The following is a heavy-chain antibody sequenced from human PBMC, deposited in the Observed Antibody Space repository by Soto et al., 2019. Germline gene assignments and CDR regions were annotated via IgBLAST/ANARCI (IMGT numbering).Heavy chain of an antibody. Sequence: GGSLRLSCAASGFTFSSYGMHWVRQAPGKGLEWVAVISYDGSNKYYADSVKGRFTISRDNSKNTLYLQMNSLRAEDTAVYYCAKARTVVVTAILNYWGQGTLVTVSS. J-gene: IGHJ4*02. V-gene: IGHV3-30*18. CDR2: ISYDGSNK. D-gene: IGHD2-21*02. CDR1: GFTFSSYG. CDR3: AKARTVVVTAILNY.